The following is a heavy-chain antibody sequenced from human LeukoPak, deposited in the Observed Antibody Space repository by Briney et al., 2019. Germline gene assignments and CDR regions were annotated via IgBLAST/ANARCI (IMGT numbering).Heavy chain of an antibody. Sequence: GGSLGLSCAASGFTFSSYAMSWVRQAPGKGLEWVSAISGSGGSTYYADSVKGRFTISRDNSKNTLYLQMNSMRAEDTAVYYCAPGVGHCTNGARPSDYRGQRPLVTVSS. V-gene: IGHV3-23*01. D-gene: IGHD2-8*01. CDR2: ISGSGGST. CDR3: APGVGHCTNGARPSDY. CDR1: GFTFSSYA. J-gene: IGHJ4*02.